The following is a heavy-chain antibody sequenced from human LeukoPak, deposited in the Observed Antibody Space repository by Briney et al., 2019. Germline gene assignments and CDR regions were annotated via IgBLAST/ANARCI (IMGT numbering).Heavy chain of an antibody. CDR3: ATRPIYDSSGYYYYFDY. D-gene: IGHD3-22*01. Sequence: EASVKVSCKVPGYTLTELSMHWVRQAPGKGLEWMGGFDPEDGETIYAQKFQGRVTMTEDTSTDTAYMELSSLRSEDTAVYYCATRPIYDSSGYYYYFDYWGQGTLVTVSS. V-gene: IGHV1-24*01. J-gene: IGHJ4*02. CDR1: GYTLTELS. CDR2: FDPEDGET.